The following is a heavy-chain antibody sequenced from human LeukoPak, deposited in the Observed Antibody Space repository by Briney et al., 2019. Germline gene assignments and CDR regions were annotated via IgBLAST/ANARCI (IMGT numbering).Heavy chain of an antibody. D-gene: IGHD5-12*01. Sequence: GGSLRLSCAASGFTFSDYYMSWIRQAPGKGLEWVSYISSSSSYTNFADSVKGRFTISRDNAKNSLYLQMNSLRAEDTAVYYCARLGWATAPLDYWGQGTLVTVSS. CDR3: ARLGWATAPLDY. CDR2: ISSSSSYT. CDR1: GFTFSDYY. J-gene: IGHJ4*02. V-gene: IGHV3-11*06.